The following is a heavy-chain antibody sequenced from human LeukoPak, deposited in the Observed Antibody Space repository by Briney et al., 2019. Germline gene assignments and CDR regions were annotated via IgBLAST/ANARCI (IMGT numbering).Heavy chain of an antibody. CDR1: GGSISSGGYS. D-gene: IGHD4-17*01. CDR2: IYHSGST. CDR3: AGTNDYGKWYNWFDP. Sequence: PSETLSLTCAVSGGSISSGGYSWSWIRQPPGKGLEWIGYIYHSGSTYYNPSLKSRVTISVDRSKNQFSLKLSSVTAADTAVYYCAGTNDYGKWYNWFDPWGQGTLVTVSS. J-gene: IGHJ5*02. V-gene: IGHV4-30-2*01.